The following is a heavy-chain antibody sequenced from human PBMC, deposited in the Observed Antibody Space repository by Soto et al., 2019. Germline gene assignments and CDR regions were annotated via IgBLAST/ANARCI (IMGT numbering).Heavy chain of an antibody. V-gene: IGHV3-11*01. CDR2: ISRSGSDI. Sequence: GGSLRLSCAASGFTFSNAWMSWVRQAPGKGLEWVSYISRSGSDIYYADSVKGRFTISRDNAKNSLFLQMNSLRAEVTAVYYCATVGYCSSTSCQTRYYYYGMDVWGQGTTVTVSS. J-gene: IGHJ6*02. CDR3: ATVGYCSSTSCQTRYYYYGMDV. CDR1: GFTFSNAW. D-gene: IGHD2-2*03.